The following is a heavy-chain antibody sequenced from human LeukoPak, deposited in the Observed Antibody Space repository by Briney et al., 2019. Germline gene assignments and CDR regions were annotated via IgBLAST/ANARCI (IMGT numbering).Heavy chain of an antibody. D-gene: IGHD3-3*01. CDR1: GYTFTSYY. J-gene: IGHJ4*02. V-gene: IGHV1-46*01. CDR2: INPSGGST. Sequence: GASVKVSCKASGYTFTSYYMHWVQQAPGQGLEWMGIINPSGGSTSYAQKFQGRVTMTRDTSTSTVYMELSSLRSEDTAVYYCARHPPIFGVVPTLFDYWGQGTLVTVSS. CDR3: ARHPPIFGVVPTLFDY.